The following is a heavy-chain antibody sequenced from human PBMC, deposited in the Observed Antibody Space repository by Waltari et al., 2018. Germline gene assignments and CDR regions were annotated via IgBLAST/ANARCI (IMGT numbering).Heavy chain of an antibody. CDR1: GFPFSGYV. CDR2: ISADSGST. Sequence: EVQLLGSGGGLVQPGGSLRLSCAASGFPFSGYVMSWARQAPGKGLDWFSSISADSGSTYYGDSVKGRFTISRDNSRNTLYLQMDSLRAEDTAIYYCAKGSSTGRPYYFDYWGQGTLVTVSS. V-gene: IGHV3-23*01. CDR3: AKGSSTGRPYYFDY. J-gene: IGHJ4*02.